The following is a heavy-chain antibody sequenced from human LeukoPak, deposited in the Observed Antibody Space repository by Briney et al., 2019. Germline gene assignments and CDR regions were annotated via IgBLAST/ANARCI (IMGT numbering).Heavy chain of an antibody. V-gene: IGHV4-30-2*01. J-gene: IGHJ3*02. D-gene: IGHD3-22*01. CDR3: AGQYYYDSSGYGDAFGI. CDR2: IYHSGST. Sequence: PSETLSLTCAVSGGSISSGGYSWSWIRQPPGKGLEWIGYIYHSGSTYYNPSLKSRVTISVDRSKNQFSLKLSSVTAADTAVYYCAGQYYYDSSGYGDAFGIWGQGTMVTVSS. CDR1: GGSISSGGYS.